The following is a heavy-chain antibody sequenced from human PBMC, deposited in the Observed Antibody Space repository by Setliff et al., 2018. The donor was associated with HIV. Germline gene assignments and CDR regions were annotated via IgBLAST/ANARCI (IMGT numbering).Heavy chain of an antibody. J-gene: IGHJ4*02. D-gene: IGHD3-22*01. CDR2: ISGSSNTI. V-gene: IGHV3-11*04. CDR3: ARETMYDSRGYLSHYFDY. CDR1: GISFNDYY. Sequence: GGSLRLSCAASGISFNDYYMYWIRQAPGKGLEWVSCISGSSNTIHYADSVKGRFTISRDNSKNTLYLQMNSLRVEDTAVYYCARETMYDSRGYLSHYFDYWGQGTPVTVSS.